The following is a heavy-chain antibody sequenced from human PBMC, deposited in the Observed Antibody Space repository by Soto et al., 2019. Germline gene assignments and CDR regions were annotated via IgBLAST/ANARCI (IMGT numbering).Heavy chain of an antibody. V-gene: IGHV2-5*02. CDR3: AYGVLRTVFGLVTTTAIYFDF. CDR2: IYWDDDK. J-gene: IGHJ4*02. CDR1: GFSLTTSGVG. D-gene: IGHD3-3*01. Sequence: QITLNESGPTQVKPRQTLTLTCTFSGFSLTTSGVGVGWIRQSPGKAPEWLALIYWDDDKRYSPSLKSRLTITKDTSKTQVVLTIADLEPADIASYYCAYGVLRTVFGLVTTTAIYFDFWGQGTPVAVSS.